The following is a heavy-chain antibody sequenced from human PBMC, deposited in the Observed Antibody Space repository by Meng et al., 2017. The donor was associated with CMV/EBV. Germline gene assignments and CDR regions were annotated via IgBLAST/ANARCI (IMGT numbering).Heavy chain of an antibody. J-gene: IGHJ3*02. CDR1: GYTFTGYY. CDR2: INPNSGGT. V-gene: IGHV1-2*02. D-gene: IGHD6-19*01. Sequence: ASAKVSCKASGYTFTGYYMHWVRQAPGQGLEWLGWINPNSGGTNYAQKFQGRVTMTRDTSISTAYMELSRLRSDDTAVYYCAKEDVVAGTVAFDIWGQGTMVTVSS. CDR3: AKEDVVAGTVAFDI.